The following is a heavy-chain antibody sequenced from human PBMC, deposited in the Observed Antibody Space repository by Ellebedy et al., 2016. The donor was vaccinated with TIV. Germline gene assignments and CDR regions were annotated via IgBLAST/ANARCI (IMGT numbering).Heavy chain of an antibody. D-gene: IGHD6-13*01. Sequence: GGSLRLSXAASGFTFSSYSMNWVRQAPGKGLEWVSSISSSSSYIYYADSVKGRFTISRDNAKNSLYLQMNSLRAEDTAVYYCARLSWYGDGMYVWGQGTTVTVSS. CDR2: ISSSSSYI. V-gene: IGHV3-21*01. CDR3: ARLSWYGDGMYV. J-gene: IGHJ6*02. CDR1: GFTFSSYS.